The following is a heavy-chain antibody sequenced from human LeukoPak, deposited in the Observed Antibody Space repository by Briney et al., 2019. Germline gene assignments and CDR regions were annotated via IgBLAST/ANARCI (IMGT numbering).Heavy chain of an antibody. CDR3: ARDRDYGSGIFDY. D-gene: IGHD3-10*01. J-gene: IGHJ4*02. Sequence: VASVKVSCKASGYTFTNYGISWVRQAPGQGLEWMGWINPNSGGTNYAQKFQGRVTMTRDTSISTAYMELNRLRSDDTAVYYCARDRDYGSGIFDYWGQGTLVTVSS. V-gene: IGHV1-2*02. CDR1: GYTFTNYG. CDR2: INPNSGGT.